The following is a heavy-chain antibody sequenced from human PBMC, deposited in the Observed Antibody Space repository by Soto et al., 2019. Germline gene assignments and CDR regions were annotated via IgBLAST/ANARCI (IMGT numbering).Heavy chain of an antibody. V-gene: IGHV1-2*04. CDR1: GYTFTGYY. CDR2: INPNSGGT. CDR3: ARDLGPNYYGMDV. J-gene: IGHJ6*02. Sequence: ASVKVFCKASGYTFTGYYMHWVRQAPGQGLEWMGWINPNSGGTNYAQKFQGWVTMTRDTSISTAYMELSRLRSDDTAVYYCARDLGPNYYGMDVWGQGTTVTVSS.